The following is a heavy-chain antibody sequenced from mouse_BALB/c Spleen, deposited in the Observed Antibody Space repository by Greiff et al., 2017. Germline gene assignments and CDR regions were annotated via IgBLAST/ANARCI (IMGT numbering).Heavy chain of an antibody. CDR3: ARHWNDFDY. V-gene: IGHV5-12-1*01. Sequence: EVQLVESGGGLVKPGGSLKLSCAASGFAFSSYDMSWVRQTPEKRLEWVAYISSGGGSTYYPDTVKGRFTISRDNAKNTLYLQMSSLKSEDTAMYYCARHWNDFDYWGQGTTLTVSS. J-gene: IGHJ2*01. CDR2: ISSGGGST. CDR1: GFAFSSYD. D-gene: IGHD2-3*01.